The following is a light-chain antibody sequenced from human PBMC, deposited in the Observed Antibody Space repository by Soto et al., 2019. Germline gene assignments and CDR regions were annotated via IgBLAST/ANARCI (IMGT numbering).Light chain of an antibody. CDR2: ASS. J-gene: IGKJ5*01. V-gene: IGKV1-9*01. CDR1: QDIVSS. CDR3: QQLRSYPIT. Sequence: HLTHSPSFLSASVLYRVTIAFLSSQDIVSSLALYQQKPGKAPKVLIHASSTLQSGVPSRFSGSGSGTEFTLTINSLQPEDFATYYCQQLRSYPITFGQGTRLEIK.